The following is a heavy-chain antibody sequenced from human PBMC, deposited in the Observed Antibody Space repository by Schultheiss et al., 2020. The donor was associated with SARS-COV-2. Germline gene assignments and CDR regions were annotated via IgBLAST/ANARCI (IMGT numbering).Heavy chain of an antibody. CDR1: GFTFSSYW. CDR3: ARAGGYSSSDDAFDI. Sequence: GGSLRLSCAASGFTFSSYWMHWVRQAPGKGLVWVSRINSDGSSTSYADSVKGRFTISRDNSKNTLYLQMNSLRAEDTAVYYCARAGGYSSSDDAFDIWGQGTMVTVSS. D-gene: IGHD6-13*01. CDR2: INSDGSST. V-gene: IGHV3-74*01. J-gene: IGHJ3*02.